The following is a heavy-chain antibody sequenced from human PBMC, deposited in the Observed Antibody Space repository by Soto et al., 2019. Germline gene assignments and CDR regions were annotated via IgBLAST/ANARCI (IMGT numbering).Heavy chain of an antibody. D-gene: IGHD2-15*01. CDR1: GYSFTIYW. V-gene: IGHV5-10-1*01. CDR2: IDPSDSYT. J-gene: IGHJ6*02. Sequence: GESLKISCKGSGYSFTIYWISWVRQMPGKGLEWMGRIDPSDSYTNYSPSFQGHVTISADKSISTAYLQWSSLKASDTAMYYCARPVVAAMDVWGQGTTVTVSS. CDR3: ARPVVAAMDV.